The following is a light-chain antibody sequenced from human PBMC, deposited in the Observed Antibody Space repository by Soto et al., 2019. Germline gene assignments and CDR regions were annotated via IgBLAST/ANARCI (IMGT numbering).Light chain of an antibody. CDR3: CSFAGSYSYV. CDR1: SSDVGRYDY. J-gene: IGLJ1*01. Sequence: QSALTQSRSVSGSPGQSVTISCTGTSSDVGRYDYVSWYQQYPGEAPKLIIYDVTERPSGVPDRFSGSKSGNTASLTISGLRAEDEAAYSCCSFAGSYSYVLGSGTKVTVL. CDR2: DVT. V-gene: IGLV2-11*01.